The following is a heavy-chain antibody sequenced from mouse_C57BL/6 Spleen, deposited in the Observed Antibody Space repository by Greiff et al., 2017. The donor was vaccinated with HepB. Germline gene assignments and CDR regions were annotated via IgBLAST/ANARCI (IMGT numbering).Heavy chain of an antibody. V-gene: IGHV1-50*01. CDR2: IDPSDSYT. J-gene: IGHJ2*01. CDR3: ARFRLDY. CDR1: GYTFTSYW. Sequence: QVHVKQPGAELVKPGASVKLSCKASGYTFTSYWMQWVKQRPGQGLEWIGEIDPSDSYTNYNQKFKGKATLTVDTSSSTAYMQLSSLTSEGSAVYYCARFRLDYWGQGTTLTVSS.